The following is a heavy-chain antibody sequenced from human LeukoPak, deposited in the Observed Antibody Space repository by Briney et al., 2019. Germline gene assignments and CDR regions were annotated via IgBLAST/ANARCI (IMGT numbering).Heavy chain of an antibody. CDR3: TTDDIVVVPAAPYMDV. CDR2: IKSKTDGGTT. D-gene: IGHD2-2*01. V-gene: IGHV3-15*01. CDR1: GFTFSSCG. J-gene: IGHJ6*03. Sequence: GGSLRLSCAASGFTFSSCGMHWVRQTPGKGLEWVGRIKSKTDGGTTDYAAPVKGRFTISRDDSKNTLYLQMNSLKTEDTAVYYCTTDDIVVVPAAPYMDVWGKGTTVTVSS.